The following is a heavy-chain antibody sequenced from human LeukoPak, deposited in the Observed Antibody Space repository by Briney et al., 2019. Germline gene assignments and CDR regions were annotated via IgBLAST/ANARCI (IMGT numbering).Heavy chain of an antibody. Sequence: GGSLRLSCAASGFTFSSYWMNWARQAPGKGLEWVASINHNGNVNYYVDSVKGRFTISRDNAKNSLYLQMNSLRAEDTAVYYCASPSPGDYGDYFRAFDIWGQGTMVTVSS. CDR3: ASPSPGDYGDYFRAFDI. CDR1: GFTFSSYW. D-gene: IGHD4-17*01. CDR2: INHNGNVN. V-gene: IGHV3-7*01. J-gene: IGHJ3*02.